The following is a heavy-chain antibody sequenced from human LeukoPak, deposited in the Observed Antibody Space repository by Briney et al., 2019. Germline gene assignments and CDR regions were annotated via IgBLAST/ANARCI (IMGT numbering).Heavy chain of an antibody. CDR2: INHSGST. D-gene: IGHD6-19*01. CDR3: ARGAVPSDY. CDR1: GGSFSGYY. Sequence: SETLSLTCAVYGGSFSGYYWSWIRQPPGKGLEWIWEINHSGSTNYNPSLKSRVTISVDTSKNQFSLKLSSVTAADTAVYYCARGAVPSDYWGQGTLVTVSS. V-gene: IGHV4-34*01. J-gene: IGHJ4*02.